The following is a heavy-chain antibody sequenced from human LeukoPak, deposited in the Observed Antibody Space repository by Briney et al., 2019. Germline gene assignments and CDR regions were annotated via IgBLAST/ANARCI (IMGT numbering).Heavy chain of an antibody. CDR2: IRYDGSE. CDR3: AKDPVNHCASSVCYGLQS. D-gene: IGHD3-22*01. Sequence: GGSLRLSCVASGFSLSEYGIHWVRQAPGKGLEWLWFIRYDGSEYYADSVKGRFAISRDNSKNTLFLQMHSLRSEDTAVYYCAKDPVNHCASSVCYGLQSWGQGTLVIVSS. V-gene: IGHV3-30*02. CDR1: GFSLSEYG. J-gene: IGHJ5*02.